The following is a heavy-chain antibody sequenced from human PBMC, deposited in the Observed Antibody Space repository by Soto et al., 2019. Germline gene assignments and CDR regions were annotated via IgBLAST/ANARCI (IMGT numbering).Heavy chain of an antibody. Sequence: EVQLVESGGGLVKPGGSLRLSCAASGFTFSTYNMNWVRQAPGKGLEWVASISSTSVYMYYANSLKGRFTISRANAKSSLYLQVKSLMAEDTAVYYCARGWLRDPWMYWGQGTLVTVSS. CDR3: ARGWLRDPWMY. D-gene: IGHD5-12*01. CDR1: GFTFSTYN. V-gene: IGHV3-21*01. J-gene: IGHJ4*02. CDR2: ISSTSVYM.